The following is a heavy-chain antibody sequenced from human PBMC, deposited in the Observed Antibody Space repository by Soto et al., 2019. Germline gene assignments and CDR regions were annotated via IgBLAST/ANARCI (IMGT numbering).Heavy chain of an antibody. CDR1: GFSISNAW. V-gene: IGHV3-15*07. J-gene: IGHJ4*02. CDR2: VNSKADGGTA. CDR3: NTYPDFWGGHTPL. D-gene: IGHD3-3*01. Sequence: EVQLVESGGGLVKPGGSLRLSCAASGFSISNAWMHWVRQAPGKGLEWVGRVNSKADGGTADYAAPVKGRFTISRDDSKNTQYLQMNSLKMEDTAVYYCNTYPDFWGGHTPLWGQGTLVTVSS.